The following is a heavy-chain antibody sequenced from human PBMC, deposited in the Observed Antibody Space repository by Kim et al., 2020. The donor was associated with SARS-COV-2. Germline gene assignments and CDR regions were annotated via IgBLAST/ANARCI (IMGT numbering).Heavy chain of an antibody. Sequence: SVKVPCKASGGTFSSYAISWVRQAPGQGLEWMGGIIPIFGTANYAQKFQGRVTITADESTSTAYMELSSLRSEDTAVYYCARTDFWSGYLYYFDYWGQGTLVTVSS. CDR3: ARTDFWSGYLYYFDY. CDR1: GGTFSSYA. D-gene: IGHD3-3*01. CDR2: IIPIFGTA. J-gene: IGHJ4*02. V-gene: IGHV1-69*13.